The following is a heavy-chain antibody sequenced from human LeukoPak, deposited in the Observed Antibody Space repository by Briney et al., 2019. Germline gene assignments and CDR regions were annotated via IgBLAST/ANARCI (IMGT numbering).Heavy chain of an antibody. Sequence: SQTLSLTCTVSGGSISSGDYYWSWIRQPPGKGLEWIGYIYYSGSTYYNPSLKSRLTTSVDTSKNQFSLKLSSVTAADTAVYYCARIPLGYCTGTSCPGGDYRGQGTLVTVSS. D-gene: IGHD2-2*01. CDR1: GGSISSGDYY. V-gene: IGHV4-30-4*08. CDR2: IYYSGST. J-gene: IGHJ4*02. CDR3: ARIPLGYCTGTSCPGGDY.